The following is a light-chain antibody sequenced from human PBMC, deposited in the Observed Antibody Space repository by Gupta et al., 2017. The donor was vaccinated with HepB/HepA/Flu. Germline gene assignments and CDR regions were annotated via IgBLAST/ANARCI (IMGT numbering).Light chain of an antibody. CDR2: GAS. Sequence: EIVMTQSPATLSVSPGERATLSCRASQSVSSNLAWYQQKPGQVPRLLIYGASTRATGIPARFSCSGSGTEFTLTISSRQSEDFAVYYCQQYNNWPSWTFGQGTKVEIK. J-gene: IGKJ1*01. CDR1: QSVSSN. V-gene: IGKV3-15*01. CDR3: QQYNNWPSWT.